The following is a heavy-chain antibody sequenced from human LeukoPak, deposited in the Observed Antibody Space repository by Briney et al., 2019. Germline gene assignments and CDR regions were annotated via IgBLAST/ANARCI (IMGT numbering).Heavy chain of an antibody. CDR1: GFTFSHYG. CDR3: AKDAQRGFDFSNSLES. CDR2: IWNDGTDK. Sequence: GGSLRLSCATSGFTFSHYGMHWVRQAPGRGLEWVAVIWNDGTDKYYGDSVKGRFTISRDNSKNTVYLQMNSLRVEDTAVYYCAKDAQRGFDFSNSLESWGQGTLVTVSS. V-gene: IGHV3-33*06. J-gene: IGHJ4*02. D-gene: IGHD4-11*01.